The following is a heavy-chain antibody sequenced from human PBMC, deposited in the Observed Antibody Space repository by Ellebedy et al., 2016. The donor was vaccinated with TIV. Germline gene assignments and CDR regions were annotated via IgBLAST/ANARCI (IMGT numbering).Heavy chain of an antibody. CDR2: ISASGIHT. J-gene: IGHJ4*02. D-gene: IGHD1-26*01. CDR3: ARDLWGGILGATTGDH. V-gene: IGHV3-23*01. CDR1: GFTFGSNV. Sequence: GGSLRLSCAASGFTFGSNVMVRVRQAPGKGLEWVSTISASGIHTYYADFVRGRFTISRDNAKNSLYLQMNSLRAEDTAVYYCARDLWGGILGATTGDHWGQGTLVTVSS.